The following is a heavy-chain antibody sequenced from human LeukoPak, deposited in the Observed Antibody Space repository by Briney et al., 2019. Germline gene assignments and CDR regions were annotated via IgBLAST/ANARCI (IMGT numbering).Heavy chain of an antibody. V-gene: IGHV3-30-3*01. Sequence: GGSLRLSCAASGFTFSSYAMHWVRQAPGKGLEWVAVISYDGSNKYYADSVKGRFTISRDNSKNTLYLQMNSLRAEDTAVYYSARDYCSGGSCYPVDYWGQGTLVTVSS. CDR1: GFTFSSYA. CDR2: ISYDGSNK. J-gene: IGHJ4*02. D-gene: IGHD2-15*01. CDR3: ARDYCSGGSCYPVDY.